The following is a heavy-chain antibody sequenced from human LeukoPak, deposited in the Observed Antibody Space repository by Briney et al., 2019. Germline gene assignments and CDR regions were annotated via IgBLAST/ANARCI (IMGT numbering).Heavy chain of an antibody. J-gene: IGHJ5*02. CDR3: ARVGWELLDL. CDR1: GYSISSGYY. Sequence: SETLSLTCTVSGYSISSGYYWGWIRQPPGKGLEWIGSIYHSGSTYYNPSLRSRVSMLVDMSKNQFSLKLSSVTAADTAVYYCARVGWELLDLWGQGTLVTVSS. V-gene: IGHV4-38-2*02. D-gene: IGHD1-26*01. CDR2: IYHSGST.